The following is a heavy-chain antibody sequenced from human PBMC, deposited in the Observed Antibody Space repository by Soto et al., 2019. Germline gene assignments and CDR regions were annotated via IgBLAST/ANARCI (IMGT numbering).Heavy chain of an antibody. CDR1: GFTFSSYA. CDR2: ISNDGSNK. Sequence: QVQLVESGGGVVQPGRSLRLSCAASGFTFSSYAMHWVRQAPGKGLEWVAVISNDGSNKHYADSVKGRFTISRDNSKNTLYLQMSSLRAEDTALYYCAREYSLAVLAPGYWGQGTLVTVSS. J-gene: IGHJ4*02. V-gene: IGHV3-30-3*01. CDR3: AREYSLAVLAPGY. D-gene: IGHD2-8*02.